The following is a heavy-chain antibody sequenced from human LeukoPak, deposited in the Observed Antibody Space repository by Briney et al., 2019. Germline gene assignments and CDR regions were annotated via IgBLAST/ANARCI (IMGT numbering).Heavy chain of an antibody. CDR1: GGSISSYY. Sequence: SETLSLTCTVSGGSISSYYWSWIRQPAGKGLEWIGRIYTSGSTNYNPSLKSRVTMSVDTSKNQFSLKLSSVTAADTAVYYCARVVVVITDTGPYYYYMDVWGKGTTVTVSS. CDR3: ARVVVVITDTGPYYYYMDV. V-gene: IGHV4-4*07. J-gene: IGHJ6*03. CDR2: IYTSGST. D-gene: IGHD3-22*01.